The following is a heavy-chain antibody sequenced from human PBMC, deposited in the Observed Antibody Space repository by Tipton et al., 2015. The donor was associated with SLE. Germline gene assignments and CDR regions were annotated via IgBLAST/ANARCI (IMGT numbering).Heavy chain of an antibody. V-gene: IGHV4-59*01. CDR1: GGSISSYY. D-gene: IGHD5-12*01. J-gene: IGHJ4*02. Sequence: TLSLTCTVSGGSISSYYWSWIRQPPGKGLEWIGDIYYSGSTNYNPSLKSRVTISVDTSKNQFSLKLSSVTAADTAGYYCARDHDSGYEFDDWGQGTLVTVSS. CDR2: IYYSGST. CDR3: ARDHDSGYEFDD.